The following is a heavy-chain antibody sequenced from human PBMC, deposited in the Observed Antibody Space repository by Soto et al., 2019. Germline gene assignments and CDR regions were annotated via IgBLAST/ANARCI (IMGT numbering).Heavy chain of an antibody. J-gene: IGHJ3*01. Sequence: SATLSLTCAVSGYSISSSHWWVWIRQPPGKGLEWIGYIYYSGTTYYNPSLMSRVTMSVDTSKNQLSLRLSSVTAVDTAVYYCARKIEESGHHAFDVWCQGTMVT. V-gene: IGHV4-28*01. CDR3: ARKIEESGHHAFDV. CDR2: IYYSGTT. D-gene: IGHD7-27*01. CDR1: GYSISSSHW.